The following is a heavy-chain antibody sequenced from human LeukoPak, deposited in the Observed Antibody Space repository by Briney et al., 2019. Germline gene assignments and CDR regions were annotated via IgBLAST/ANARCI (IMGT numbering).Heavy chain of an antibody. D-gene: IGHD6-19*01. V-gene: IGHV3-30*18. CDR3: ANSLYPGIAVAGTGCY. Sequence: PGGSLRLSCAASGFTFSSYGMHWVRQAPGKGLEWVAVISYDGSNKYYADSVKGRFTISRDNSKNTLYLQMNSLRAEDTAVYYCANSLYPGIAVAGTGCYWGQGTLVTVSS. CDR2: ISYDGSNK. J-gene: IGHJ4*02. CDR1: GFTFSSYG.